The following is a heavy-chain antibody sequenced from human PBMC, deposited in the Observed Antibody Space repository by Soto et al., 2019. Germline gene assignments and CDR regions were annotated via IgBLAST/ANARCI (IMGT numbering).Heavy chain of an antibody. V-gene: IGHV4-34*01. CDR2: INHSGST. D-gene: IGHD3-22*01. CDR3: ARGISMIVEAQRDAPDKYYFDS. CDR1: GGSFSGHF. Sequence: SENLSLTCAVYGGSFSGHFWSWIRQPPGKGLEWIGEINHSGSTNFNPSLKSRVTISVDTSKNQFSLKVNSLTAADTAVYYCARGISMIVEAQRDAPDKYYFDSWGQGTVVTAPQ. J-gene: IGHJ4*02.